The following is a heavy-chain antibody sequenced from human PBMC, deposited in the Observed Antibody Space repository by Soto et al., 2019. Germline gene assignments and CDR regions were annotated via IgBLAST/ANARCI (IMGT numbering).Heavy chain of an antibody. CDR1: GGTFSSYA. J-gene: IGHJ6*02. D-gene: IGHD2-2*01. Sequence: QVQLVQSGAEVKKPGSSVKVSCKASGGTFSSYAISWVRQAPGQGLEWMGGIIPIFGTANYAQKFQGRVTITADESTSTAYLELSSLRSEDTAVYYCAREGSTFSTSCDLCGYYYGMDVWGQGTTVTVSS. CDR3: AREGSTFSTSCDLCGYYYGMDV. V-gene: IGHV1-69*01. CDR2: IIPIFGTA.